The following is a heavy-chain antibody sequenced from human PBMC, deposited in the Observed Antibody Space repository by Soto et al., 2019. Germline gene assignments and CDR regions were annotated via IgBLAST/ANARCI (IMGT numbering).Heavy chain of an antibody. J-gene: IGHJ4*02. D-gene: IGHD3-16*01. V-gene: IGHV4-34*01. CDR1: GGSFRGYY. CDR2: IDHSGST. Sequence: QVQLQQWGTGLLKPSETLSLTCAVYGGSFRGYYWTWIRQPPGKGLEWIGDIDHSGSTNYTPSLKSRVTISVDTSKNQFSLKLASVTAADTAVYYCARVEYTYNYRGLDYWGQGTLVTVSS. CDR3: ARVEYTYNYRGLDY.